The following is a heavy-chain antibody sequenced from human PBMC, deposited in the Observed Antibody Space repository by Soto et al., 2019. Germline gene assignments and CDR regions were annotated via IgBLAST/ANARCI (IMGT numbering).Heavy chain of an antibody. CDR1: GGTFSSYA. CDR2: IIPIFGTA. CDR3: ASLHSSSSRADYYYGMDV. Sequence: SVKVSCKASGGTFSSYAISWVRQAPGQGLEWTGGIIPIFGTANYAQKFQGRVTITADKSTSTAYMELSSLRSEDTAVYYCASLHSSSSRADYYYGMDVWGQGTTVTVSS. V-gene: IGHV1-69*06. D-gene: IGHD6-6*01. J-gene: IGHJ6*02.